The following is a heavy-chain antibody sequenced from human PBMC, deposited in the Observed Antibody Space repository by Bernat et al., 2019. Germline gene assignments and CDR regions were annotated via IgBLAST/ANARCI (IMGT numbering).Heavy chain of an antibody. V-gene: IGHV3-15*01. CDR3: TTAGPSSSWKRRYFDY. J-gene: IGHJ4*02. D-gene: IGHD6-13*01. CDR1: GFTFSSYA. Sequence: EVQLLESGGGLVQPGGSLRLSCAASGFTFSSYAMSWVRQAPGKGLEWVGRIKSKTDGGTTDYAAPVKGRFTISRDDSKNTLYLQMNSLKTEDTAVYYCTTAGPSSSWKRRYFDYWGQGTLVTVSS. CDR2: IKSKTDGGTT.